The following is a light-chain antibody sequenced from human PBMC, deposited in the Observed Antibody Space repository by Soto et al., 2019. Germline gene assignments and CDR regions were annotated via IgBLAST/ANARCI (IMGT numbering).Light chain of an antibody. CDR2: GVC. V-gene: IGKV3-20*01. CDR1: EPIKTFY. J-gene: IGKJ4*01. CDR3: LQLRMYPST. Sequence: PGETATLSCKASEPIKTFYFGWYQHKPGQSPRLLINGVCTRATGIPDRFSGSGSGTDFTLTISRLEPEDFAIYYCLQLRMYPSTFGGGTEVDI.